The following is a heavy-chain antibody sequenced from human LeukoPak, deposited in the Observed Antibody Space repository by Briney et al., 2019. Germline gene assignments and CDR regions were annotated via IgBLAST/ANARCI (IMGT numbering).Heavy chain of an antibody. CDR3: ARDHVVVPGGYEAHYYGMDV. Sequence: ASVKVSCKASGYTFTGHYMHWVRQAPGQGLEWMGWIDPNNGGTDYAQKFQGRVTMTRDTSISTAYMELSRLRSGDTAVYYCARDHVVVPGGYEAHYYGMDVWGQGTTVTVSS. D-gene: IGHD2-2*01. CDR1: GYTFTGHY. CDR2: IDPNNGGT. V-gene: IGHV1-2*02. J-gene: IGHJ6*02.